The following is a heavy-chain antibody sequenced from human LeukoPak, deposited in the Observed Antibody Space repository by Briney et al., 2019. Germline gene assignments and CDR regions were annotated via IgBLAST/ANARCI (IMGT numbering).Heavy chain of an antibody. Sequence: SETLSLTCTVSGGSISSYYWSWIRQPPGKGLEWIGYIYYSGSTNYNPSLKSRFTISVDTSKNQFSLKLSSVTAADTAVYYCARTRFDLAPHDAFDIWGQGTMVTVSS. J-gene: IGHJ3*02. CDR3: ARTRFDLAPHDAFDI. CDR2: IYYSGST. CDR1: GGSISSYY. V-gene: IGHV4-59*01. D-gene: IGHD3-3*01.